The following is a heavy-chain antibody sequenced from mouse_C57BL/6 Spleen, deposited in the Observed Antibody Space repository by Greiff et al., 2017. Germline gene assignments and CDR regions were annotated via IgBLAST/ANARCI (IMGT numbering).Heavy chain of an antibody. CDR2: INPYNGGT. D-gene: IGHD2-4*01. J-gene: IGHJ1*03. V-gene: IGHV1-19*01. CDR1: GYTFTDYY. CDR3: ARSLYDYGWYFDV. Sequence: EVQLQQSGPVLVKPGASVKMSCKASGYTFTDYYMNWVKQSHGKSLEWIGVINPYNGGTSYNQKFKGKATLTVDKSSSTAYMELNSLTSEDSAVYYCARSLYDYGWYFDVWGTGTTVTVSS.